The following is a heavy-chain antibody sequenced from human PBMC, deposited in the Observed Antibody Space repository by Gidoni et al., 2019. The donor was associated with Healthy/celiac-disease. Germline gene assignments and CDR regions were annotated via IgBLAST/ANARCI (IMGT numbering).Heavy chain of an antibody. Sequence: QVQLQQCGAGLLQPSETLSLTCAVYGGSFSGDYWSWLRQPPGKGLEWIGEINHSGSTNYNPSLKSRVTISVDTSKNQFSLKLSSVTAAVTAVYYCARMPSTGHYYDSSGSLGGMDVWGQGTTVTVSS. CDR2: INHSGST. D-gene: IGHD3-22*01. CDR3: ARMPSTGHYYDSSGSLGGMDV. CDR1: GGSFSGDY. J-gene: IGHJ6*02. V-gene: IGHV4-34*01.